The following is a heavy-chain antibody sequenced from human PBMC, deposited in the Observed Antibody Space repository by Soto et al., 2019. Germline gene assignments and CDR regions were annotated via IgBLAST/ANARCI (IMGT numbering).Heavy chain of an antibody. CDR3: ARSYSSRWYFCDY. Sequence: QVQLVQSGAEVKKPGYSVKVSCKASGGTFSSYTISWVRQAPGQGLEWMGRIITIIGRANYAQKFQGRVTITADKSTSTAYMGLSSLRTEDTAVYYCARSYSSRWYFCDYWGKGTLVSGSS. V-gene: IGHV1-69*02. CDR1: GGTFSSYT. J-gene: IGHJ4*02. CDR2: IITIIGRA. D-gene: IGHD6-13*01.